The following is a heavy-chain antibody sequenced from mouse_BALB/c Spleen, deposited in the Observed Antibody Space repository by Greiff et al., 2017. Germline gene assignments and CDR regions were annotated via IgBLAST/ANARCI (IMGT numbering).Heavy chain of an antibody. CDR1: GYSFTSYW. CDR3: ARGDGYYVEGFAY. Sequence: VQLQQSGPQLVRPGASVKISCKASGYSFTSYWMHWVKQRPGKGLEWIGMIDPSDSETRLNQKFKDKATLTVDKSSSTAYMQLSSPTSEDSAVYYCARGDGYYVEGFAYWGQGTLVTVSA. V-gene: IGHV1S126*01. J-gene: IGHJ3*01. CDR2: IDPSDSET. D-gene: IGHD2-3*01.